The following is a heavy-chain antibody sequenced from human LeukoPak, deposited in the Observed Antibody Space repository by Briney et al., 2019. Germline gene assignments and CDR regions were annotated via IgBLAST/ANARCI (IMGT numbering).Heavy chain of an antibody. CDR2: IRYNGNDN. CDR1: GFIFNTYG. V-gene: IGHV3-30*02. D-gene: IGHD4-17*01. J-gene: IGHJ4*02. CDR3: TTLDYGDVNSYFDY. Sequence: GGSLRLSCAASGFIFNTYGLHWVRQAPGKGLEWVAFIRYNGNDNYFTDSVKGRFTISRDNSKNTLYLQMNSLKTEDTAVYYCTTLDYGDVNSYFDYWGQGTLVTVSS.